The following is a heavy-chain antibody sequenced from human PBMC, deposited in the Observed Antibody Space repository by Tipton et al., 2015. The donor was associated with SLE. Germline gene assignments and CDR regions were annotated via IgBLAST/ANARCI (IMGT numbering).Heavy chain of an antibody. CDR1: GFTFSSYW. V-gene: IGHV3-74*01. CDR3: TKSPGVFLAPFNL. D-gene: IGHD3-3*01. CDR2: INSDGRGT. J-gene: IGHJ3*01. Sequence: GSLRLSCAASGFTFSSYWMHWVRQAPGKGLVWVSRINSDGRGTIYADSVKGRFTISRDNSRNTVYLQGDNLRADDTAVYYCTKSPGVFLAPFNLGGQGTVVPASS.